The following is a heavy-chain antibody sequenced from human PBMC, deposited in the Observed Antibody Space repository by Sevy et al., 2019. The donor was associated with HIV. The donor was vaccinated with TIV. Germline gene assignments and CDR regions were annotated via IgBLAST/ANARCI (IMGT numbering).Heavy chain of an antibody. Sequence: GGSLRLSCVASGFTFTTYGIHWVRQAPGKGLEWVAVMSYDGSKKYYADSVKGRFTISRENSKNTLYLQMNSLRAEDTAIDYCAKAGDGIRGHFDHWGQGTLVTVSS. CDR2: MSYDGSKK. V-gene: IGHV3-30*18. J-gene: IGHJ4*02. CDR1: GFTFTTYG. D-gene: IGHD3-16*01. CDR3: AKAGDGIRGHFDH.